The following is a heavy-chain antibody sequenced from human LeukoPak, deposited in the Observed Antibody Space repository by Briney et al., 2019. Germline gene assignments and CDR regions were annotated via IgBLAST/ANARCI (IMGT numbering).Heavy chain of an antibody. J-gene: IGHJ1*01. CDR3: AREEDGSYFHY. Sequence: ASVKVSCKASGYTFNSYGINWVRQAPGQGLEWMGWISGFTGDTNYAEKFQGRITMTTDTSTNTAYMELRSLTSDDTAVYYCAREEDGSYFHYWAQGALVTVSS. CDR2: ISGFTGDT. V-gene: IGHV1-18*01. D-gene: IGHD1-26*01. CDR1: GYTFNSYG.